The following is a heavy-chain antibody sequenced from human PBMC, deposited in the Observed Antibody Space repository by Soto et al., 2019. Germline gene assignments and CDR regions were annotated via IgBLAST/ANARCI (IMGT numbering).Heavy chain of an antibody. D-gene: IGHD3-22*01. CDR2: INHRGSA. V-gene: IGHV4-34*01. J-gene: IGHJ6*03. CDR3: ARGGWGISSTPYYDNYYYMDI. Sequence: QVQLQQWGAGLVEPSETLSLTCAVHGGTFSAYYWSWIRQAPGKGLEWIGEINHRGSATYSPSLMSRVTISVDTAQAQFSLRLTALTAADTAVYFCARGGWGISSTPYYDNYYYMDIWGKGTTVTVSS. CDR1: GGTFSAYY.